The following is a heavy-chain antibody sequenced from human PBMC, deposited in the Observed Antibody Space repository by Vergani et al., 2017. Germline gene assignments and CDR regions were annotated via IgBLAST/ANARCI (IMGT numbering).Heavy chain of an antibody. CDR3: ARFDYCSSTSCYTWLGWFDP. V-gene: IGHV4-34*01. D-gene: IGHD2-2*02. Sequence: QVQLQQWGAGLLKPSEILSLTCAVYGGSLSGYYWSWIRQPPGKGLEWIGEINHSGSTNYNPSLKSRVTISVDTSKNQFSLKLSSVTAADTAVYYCARFDYCSSTSCYTWLGWFDPWGQGTLVTVSS. CDR2: INHSGST. CDR1: GGSLSGYY. J-gene: IGHJ5*02.